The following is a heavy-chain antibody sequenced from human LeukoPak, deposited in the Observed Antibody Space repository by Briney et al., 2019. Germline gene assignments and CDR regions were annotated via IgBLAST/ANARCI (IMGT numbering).Heavy chain of an antibody. D-gene: IGHD1-26*01. J-gene: IGHJ4*02. CDR2: INAGNGNT. CDR1: GYTFTSYA. CDR3: ARRTGATPFDY. Sequence: ASVKVSCKASGYTFTSYAMHWVRQAPGQRLEWMGWINAGNGNTKYSQKFQGRVTITRDTPASTAYMELSSLRSEDTAVYYCARRTGATPFDYWGQGTLVTVSS. V-gene: IGHV1-3*01.